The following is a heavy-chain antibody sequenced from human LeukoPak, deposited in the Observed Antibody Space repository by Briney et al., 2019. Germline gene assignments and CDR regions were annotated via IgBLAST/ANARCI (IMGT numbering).Heavy chain of an antibody. CDR3: AKGCKRYFDGPNFEY. CDR1: GFTFTSYG. CDR2: IGYDGSNK. Sequence: GGSLRLSCAASGFTFTSYGMHWVRQAPGKGLEWVAFIGYDGSNKFYADSVKGRFTIARDNSNNTPFLQMNSLRAEDTAVYYLAKGCKRYFDGPNFEYWGQGTLVTVSS. D-gene: IGHD3-9*01. V-gene: IGHV3-30*02. J-gene: IGHJ4*02.